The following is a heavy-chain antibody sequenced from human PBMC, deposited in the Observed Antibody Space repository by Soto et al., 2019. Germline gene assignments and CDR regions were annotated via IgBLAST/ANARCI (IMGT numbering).Heavy chain of an antibody. CDR1: GYTFTGYY. CDR2: INPNSGGT. D-gene: IGHD3-10*01. V-gene: IGHV1-2*02. J-gene: IGHJ6*02. Sequence: ASVKVSCKASGYTFTGYYMHWVRQAPGQGLEWMGWINPNSGGTNYAQKFQGRVTMTRDTSISTAYMELSRLRSDDTAVYYCATDRGSSERMDVWGQGTTVTVSS. CDR3: ATDRGSSERMDV.